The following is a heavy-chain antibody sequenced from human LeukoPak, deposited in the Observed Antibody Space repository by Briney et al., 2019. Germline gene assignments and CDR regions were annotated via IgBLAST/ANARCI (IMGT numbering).Heavy chain of an antibody. CDR1: GGSISSYY. Sequence: SETLSLTCTVSGGSISSYYWGWIRQPPGKGLEWIGYIYYSGSTNYNPSLKSRVTISVDTSKNQFSLKLSSVTAADTAVYYCARSGFWSGYYLRGGFDPWGQGTLVTVSS. J-gene: IGHJ5*02. V-gene: IGHV4-59*01. CDR2: IYYSGST. D-gene: IGHD3-3*01. CDR3: ARSGFWSGYYLRGGFDP.